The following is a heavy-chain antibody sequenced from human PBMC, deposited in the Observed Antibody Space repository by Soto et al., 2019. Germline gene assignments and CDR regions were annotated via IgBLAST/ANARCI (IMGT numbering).Heavy chain of an antibody. V-gene: IGHV3-30-3*01. J-gene: IGHJ3*02. CDR1: GFTFSSYA. Sequence: QVQLVESGGGVVQPGRSLRLSCAASGFTFSSYAMHWVRQAPGKGLEWVAVISYDGSNKYYADSVKGRFTISRDNSKKTLYLQMNSLRAEDTAVYYCARSLSGSYYNYDAFDIWGHGTMVTVSS. D-gene: IGHD1-26*01. CDR3: ARSLSGSYYNYDAFDI. CDR2: ISYDGSNK.